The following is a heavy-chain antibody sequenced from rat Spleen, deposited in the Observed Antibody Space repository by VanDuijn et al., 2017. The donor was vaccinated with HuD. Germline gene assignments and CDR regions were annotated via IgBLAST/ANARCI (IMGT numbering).Heavy chain of an antibody. V-gene: IGHV5-20*01. J-gene: IGHJ2*01. CDR1: GFSFSDYG. D-gene: IGHD1-7*01. CDR3: AEDMSRTIWGYFDY. CDR2: ISYDGGST. Sequence: EVQLVESGGVLVQPGRSMKLSCAASGFSFSDYGMAWVLQAPTKGLEWVASISYDGGSTYYRDSVKGRFTISRDNAKSTLYLQMESLRSEDTATYHCAEDMSRTIWGYFDYWGQGVMVTVSS.